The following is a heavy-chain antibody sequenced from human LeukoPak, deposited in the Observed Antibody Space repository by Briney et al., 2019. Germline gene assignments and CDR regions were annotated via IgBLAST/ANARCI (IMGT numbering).Heavy chain of an antibody. Sequence: SETLSLTCTVYGGSFGNYYWSWIRQPPGKGLEWIAEINQGGNTNYNPSLKSRVTISLDTCKNQFSLKLRSVSAADMAVYYCAIGPGGYYFDYWGQGTLVTVSS. CDR2: INQGGNT. D-gene: IGHD3-3*01. J-gene: IGHJ4*02. V-gene: IGHV4-34*01. CDR3: AIGPGGYYFDY. CDR1: GGSFGNYY.